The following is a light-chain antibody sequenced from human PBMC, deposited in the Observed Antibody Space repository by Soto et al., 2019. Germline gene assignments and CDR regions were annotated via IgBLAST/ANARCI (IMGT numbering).Light chain of an antibody. J-gene: IGLJ2*01. CDR2: YDS. CDR1: NIGSKS. V-gene: IGLV3-21*04. CDR3: QVWDSSSDQEV. Sequence: SYELTQPPSVSVAPGKTARITCGGNNIGSKSVHWYQQKLGQAPVLVIYYDSDRPSGIPERFSGSNSGNTATLTISRVEAGDEADYYCQVWDSSSDQEVFGGGTKLTVL.